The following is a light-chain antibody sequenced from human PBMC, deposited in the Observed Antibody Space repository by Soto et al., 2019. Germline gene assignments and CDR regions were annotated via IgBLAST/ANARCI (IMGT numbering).Light chain of an antibody. V-gene: IGKV1-17*01. CDR1: QGIRSD. Sequence: DIQMTQSPSSLSASVGDRVTITCRASQGIRSDLGWYQQKPGKAPKRLIYAASSLQSGVPSRFSGSGSGTEFTLTISSLQPDDFAAYFCHQYNTFPYTFGQGTKLETK. J-gene: IGKJ2*01. CDR3: HQYNTFPYT. CDR2: AAS.